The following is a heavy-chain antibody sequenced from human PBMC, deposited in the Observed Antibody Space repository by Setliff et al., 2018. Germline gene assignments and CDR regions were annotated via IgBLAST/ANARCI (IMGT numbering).Heavy chain of an antibody. Sequence: SETLSLTCIVSGGSISGYYWAWVRQPPGKEMEWIGRIYITGSTDYNPTLKSRVTISEDTSKNQFSLELSSVTAADTAVYFFARGFSYGVTTYGLDIWGRGTMVTVSS. J-gene: IGHJ3*02. CDR1: GGSISGYY. CDR2: IYITGST. V-gene: IGHV4-59*13. D-gene: IGHD3-10*01. CDR3: ARGFSYGVTTYGLDI.